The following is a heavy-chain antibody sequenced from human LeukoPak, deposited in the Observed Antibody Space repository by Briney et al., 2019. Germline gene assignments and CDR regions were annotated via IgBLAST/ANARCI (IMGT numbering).Heavy chain of an antibody. CDR2: IYYSGST. Sequence: SETLSLTCTVSGGSISSSSYYWGWIRQPPGKGLEWIGSIYYSGSTYYNPSLKSRVTISVDTSKNQFSLKLSSVTAADTAVYYCAVGPYLTMTPGAFDIWGQGTMVTVSS. V-gene: IGHV4-39*01. CDR1: GGSISSSSYY. D-gene: IGHD3-10*01. CDR3: AVGPYLTMTPGAFDI. J-gene: IGHJ3*02.